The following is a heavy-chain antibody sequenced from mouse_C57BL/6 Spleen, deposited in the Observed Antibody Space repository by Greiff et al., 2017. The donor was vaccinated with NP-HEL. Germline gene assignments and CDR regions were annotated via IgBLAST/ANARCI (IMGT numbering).Heavy chain of an antibody. CDR3: ARRRGSSYHFDV. Sequence: QVQLQQPGAELVRPGSSVKLSCKASGYTFTSYWMHWVKQRPIQGLEWIGNIDPSDSETHYNQKFKDKATLTVDKSSSTAYMQLSSLTSEDSAVYYGARRRGSSYHFDVWGTGTTVTVSS. D-gene: IGHD1-1*01. CDR1: GYTFTSYW. V-gene: IGHV1-52*01. CDR2: IDPSDSET. J-gene: IGHJ1*03.